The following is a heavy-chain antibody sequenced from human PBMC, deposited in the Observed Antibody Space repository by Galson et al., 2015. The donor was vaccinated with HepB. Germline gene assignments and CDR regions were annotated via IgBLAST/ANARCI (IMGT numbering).Heavy chain of an antibody. CDR3: ARNHNLYCSSTSCPPPNDY. CDR2: ISAYNGNT. J-gene: IGHJ4*02. D-gene: IGHD2-2*01. V-gene: IGHV1-18*04. CDR1: GYTFTSYG. Sequence: SVKVSCKASGYTFTSYGISWVRQAPGQGLEWMGWISAYNGNTNYAQKLQGRVTMTTDTSTSTAYMELRSLRSDDTAVYYCARNHNLYCSSTSCPPPNDYWGQGTLVTVSS.